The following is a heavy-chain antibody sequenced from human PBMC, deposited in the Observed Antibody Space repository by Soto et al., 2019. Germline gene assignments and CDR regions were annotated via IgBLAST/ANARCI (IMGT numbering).Heavy chain of an antibody. V-gene: IGHV3-23*01. J-gene: IGHJ4*02. CDR3: AKDRRAGGNYGFYSDF. Sequence: EVQLLESGGGLVQPGGSLRLSCAASGFTFSSYGMTWVRRAPGKGLEWVSFSSATGAGTYYADSVKGRFTISRDNSKNTLYLQMTSLRADDTAVYHCAKDRRAGGNYGFYSDFWGQGALVIVSS. D-gene: IGHD1-7*01. CDR1: GFTFSSYG. CDR2: SSATGAGT.